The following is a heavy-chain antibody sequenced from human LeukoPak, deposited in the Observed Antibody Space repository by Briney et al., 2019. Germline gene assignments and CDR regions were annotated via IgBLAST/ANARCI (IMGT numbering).Heavy chain of an antibody. D-gene: IGHD3-22*01. CDR2: IYYSGST. CDR1: GGSISSGNYY. V-gene: IGHV4-61*01. CDR3: AGRETYYYDSSGYYFDY. Sequence: SETLSLTCTVSGGSISSGNYYWSWIRQPPGKGLEWIGYIYYSGSTNYNPSLKSRVTISVDTSKNQFSLKLSSVTAADTAVYYCAGRETYYYDSSGYYFDYWGQGTLVTVSS. J-gene: IGHJ4*02.